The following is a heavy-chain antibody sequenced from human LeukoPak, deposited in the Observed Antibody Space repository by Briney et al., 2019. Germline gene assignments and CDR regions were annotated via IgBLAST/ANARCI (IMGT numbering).Heavy chain of an antibody. CDR1: GGSISSGGYS. Sequence: PSQTLSLTCTVSGGSISSGGYSWSWIRQHPGKGLEWIGYIYYSGSTNYNPSLKSRVTISVDTSKNQFSLKLSSVTAADTAVYYCARDVSSTPRDWGQGTLVTVSS. J-gene: IGHJ4*02. CDR3: ARDVSSTPRD. CDR2: IYYSGST. V-gene: IGHV4-31*03. D-gene: IGHD2-8*01.